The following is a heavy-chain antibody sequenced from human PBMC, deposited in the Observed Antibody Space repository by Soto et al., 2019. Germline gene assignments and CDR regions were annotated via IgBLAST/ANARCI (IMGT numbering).Heavy chain of an antibody. V-gene: IGHV3-64*04. CDR2: ISSNRGST. CDR1: GFTFSSYA. J-gene: IGHJ6*03. D-gene: IGHD3-22*01. CDR3: ARADRFYYYMDV. Sequence: GGSLRLSCSASGFTFSSYAMHWVRQAPGKGLEYVSAISSNRGSTYYADSVKGRFTISRDNAKNTLYLQMNSLRAEDTAVYYCARADRFYYYMDVWGKGTTVTVSS.